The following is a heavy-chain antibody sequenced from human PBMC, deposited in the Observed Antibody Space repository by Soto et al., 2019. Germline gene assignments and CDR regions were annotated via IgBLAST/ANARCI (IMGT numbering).Heavy chain of an antibody. D-gene: IGHD3-22*01. V-gene: IGHV3-48*02. CDR2: ISSSSSTI. CDR3: ARDSSGSPSILLDY. CDR1: GFTFSSYS. Sequence: PGGSLRLSCAASGFTFSSYSMNWARQAPGKGLEWVSYISSSSSTIYYADSVKGRFTISRDNAKNSLYLQMNSLRDEDTAVYYCARDSSGSPSILLDYWGQGTLVTVSS. J-gene: IGHJ4*02.